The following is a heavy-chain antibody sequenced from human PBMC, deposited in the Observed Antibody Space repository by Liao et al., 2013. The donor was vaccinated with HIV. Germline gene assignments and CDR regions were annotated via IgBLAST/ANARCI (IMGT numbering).Heavy chain of an antibody. V-gene: IGHV4-61*02. J-gene: IGHJ6*03. CDR3: ARDVAAAGTGYMDV. CDR1: GGSINSATDY. Sequence: QVQLQASGPGEVKPSETLSLTCTVSGGSINSATDYWSWIRQPAGKGLEWIGRIYASGTTNFNPSLRGRITMSVDTSKNQFSLKINSVTAADTAVYYCARDVAAAGTGYMDVWGIGTAVTVS. CDR2: IYASGTT. D-gene: IGHD6-13*01.